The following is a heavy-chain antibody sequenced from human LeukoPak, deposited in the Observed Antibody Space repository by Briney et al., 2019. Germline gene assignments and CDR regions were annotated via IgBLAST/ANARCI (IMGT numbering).Heavy chain of an antibody. J-gene: IGHJ6*02. Sequence: SETLSLTCTVSGGSISSYYWSWIRQPPGKGLEWIGYIYYSGSTNYNPSLKSRVTISVDTSKNQFSLKLSSVTAADTAVYYCARGTTYYDFWSGYWPGYYSYGMDVWSQATTVNV. CDR3: ARGTTYYDFWSGYWPGYYSYGMDV. CDR1: GGSISSYY. V-gene: IGHV4-59*01. CDR2: IYYSGST. D-gene: IGHD3-3*01.